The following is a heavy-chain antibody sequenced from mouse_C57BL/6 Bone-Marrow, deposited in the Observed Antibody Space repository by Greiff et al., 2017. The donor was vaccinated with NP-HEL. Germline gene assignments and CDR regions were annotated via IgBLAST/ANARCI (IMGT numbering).Heavy chain of an antibody. D-gene: IGHD1-1*01. CDR3: ARRGYYYYGSSSHWYFDV. CDR2: ISNLAYSI. V-gene: IGHV5-15*04. Sequence: EVKLVESGGGLVQPGGSLKLSCAASGFTFSDYGMAWVRQAPRKGPEWVAFISNLAYSIYYADTVTGRFTISRENAKNTLYLEMSSLRSEDTAMYYCARRGYYYYGSSSHWYFDVWGTGTTVTVSS. J-gene: IGHJ1*03. CDR1: GFTFSDYG.